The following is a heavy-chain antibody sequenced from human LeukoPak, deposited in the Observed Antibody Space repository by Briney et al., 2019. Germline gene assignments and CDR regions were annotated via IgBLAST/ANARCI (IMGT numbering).Heavy chain of an antibody. Sequence: GGSLRLSCAASGFIFSNYGMHWVRQAPGKRLEWVAVIWNDGSETFHADSVKGRFRIARDNSKNTLYLQMNSLRAEDTAVYYCAREKTYLGYCSSTSCSGGYYFDYWGQGTLVTVSS. D-gene: IGHD2-2*01. CDR2: IWNDGSET. CDR1: GFIFSNYG. J-gene: IGHJ4*02. V-gene: IGHV3-33*01. CDR3: AREKTYLGYCSSTSCSGGYYFDY.